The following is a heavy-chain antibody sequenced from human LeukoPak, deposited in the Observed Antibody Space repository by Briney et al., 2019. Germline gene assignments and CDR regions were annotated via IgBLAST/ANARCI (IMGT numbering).Heavy chain of an antibody. Sequence: PGGSLRLSCAASGFTFDNYAMHWVRQVPGKGLEWVPLISGDGDSTYYPDSVKGRFTISRDNSKNSLYLQMNSLRTEDTALYYCAKDIGADYYYGSSGYFIWGQGTMVTVSS. V-gene: IGHV3-43*02. J-gene: IGHJ3*02. CDR3: AKDIGADYYYGSSGYFI. CDR1: GFTFDNYA. CDR2: ISGDGDST. D-gene: IGHD3-22*01.